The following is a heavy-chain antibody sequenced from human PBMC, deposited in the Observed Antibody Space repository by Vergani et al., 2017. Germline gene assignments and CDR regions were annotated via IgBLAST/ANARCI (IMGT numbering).Heavy chain of an antibody. CDR1: GGSFSGYY. J-gene: IGHJ4*02. V-gene: IGHV4-34*01. Sequence: QLQLQESGPGLVKPSETLSLTCAVYGGSFSGYYWTWIRQPPGKGLEWIGEIHHSGSTNYTPSLKSRVTISIDTSKNQFSLKLSSVTAADTAVYYCAASQLAFDYWGQGTLVTVSS. CDR3: AASQLAFDY. D-gene: IGHD6-6*01. CDR2: IHHSGST.